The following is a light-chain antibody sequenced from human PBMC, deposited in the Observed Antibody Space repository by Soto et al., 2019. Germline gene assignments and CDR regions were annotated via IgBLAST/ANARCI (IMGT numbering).Light chain of an antibody. J-gene: IGKJ1*01. CDR2: GAS. Sequence: EIVLTQSPGTLSLSPGERATLSCRASQSVSSSYLAWYQQKPGQAPRLLIYGASSRATGIPDRFSGSGSGTDFTLTISRLEPEDFAVYYCQQYYSTPPGFGQGTKVEIK. CDR3: QQYYSTPPG. V-gene: IGKV3-20*01. CDR1: QSVSSSY.